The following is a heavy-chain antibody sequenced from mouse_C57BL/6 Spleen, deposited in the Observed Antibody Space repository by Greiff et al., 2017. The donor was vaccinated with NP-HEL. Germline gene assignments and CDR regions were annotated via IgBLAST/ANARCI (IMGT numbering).Heavy chain of an antibody. V-gene: IGHV1-80*01. Sequence: VHLVESGAELVKPGASVKISCKASGYAFSSYWMNWVKQRPGKGLEWIGQIYPGDGDTNYNGKFKGKATLTADKSSSTAYMQLSSLTSEDSAVYFCARSLDSSGYWFAYWGQGTLVTVSA. D-gene: IGHD3-2*02. J-gene: IGHJ3*01. CDR3: ARSLDSSGYWFAY. CDR2: IYPGDGDT. CDR1: GYAFSSYW.